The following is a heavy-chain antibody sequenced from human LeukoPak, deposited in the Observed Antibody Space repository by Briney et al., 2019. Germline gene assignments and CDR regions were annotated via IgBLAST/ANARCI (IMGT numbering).Heavy chain of an antibody. CDR3: ARLLEGVAGTWGY. CDR1: GYSFTTYW. J-gene: IGHJ4*02. Sequence: GESLKISSKGSGYSFTTYWIAWVRQMPGKGREGMGMIYPGDSDTRYSPSFQGQVTISADKSISTAYLQWSSLKASDTAMYYCARLLEGVAGTWGYWGQGTLVTVS. V-gene: IGHV5-51*01. CDR2: IYPGDSDT. D-gene: IGHD6-19*01.